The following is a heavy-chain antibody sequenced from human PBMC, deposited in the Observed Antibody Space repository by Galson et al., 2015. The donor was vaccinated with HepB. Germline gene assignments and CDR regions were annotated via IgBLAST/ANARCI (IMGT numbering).Heavy chain of an antibody. J-gene: IGHJ6*02. Sequence: SLRLSCAASGFTFSSYSMNWVRQAPGKGLEWVSYISSSSSTIYYADSVKGRFTISRDNAKNSLYLQMNSLRDEDTAVYYCARVLDPSSKIRYFNWLLYSYYYGMDVWGQGTTVTVSS. D-gene: IGHD3-9*01. CDR3: ARVLDPSSKIRYFNWLLYSYYYGMDV. V-gene: IGHV3-48*02. CDR1: GFTFSSYS. CDR2: ISSSSSTI.